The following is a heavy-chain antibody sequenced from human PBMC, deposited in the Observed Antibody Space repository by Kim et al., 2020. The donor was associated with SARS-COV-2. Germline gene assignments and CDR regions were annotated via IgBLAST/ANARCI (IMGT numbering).Heavy chain of an antibody. CDR3: ERDLSGSDDL. Sequence: GGSLRLSCAASGFTFSKYWMHWVRQVPGEGLVWVSRSNEDGSITNYADSVRGRFTISRDNARSTPYPQMNSLGPEDKDLYYCERDLSGSDDLGGQGTLVT. J-gene: IGHJ4*02. CDR1: GFTFSKYW. D-gene: IGHD3-22*01. CDR2: SNEDGSIT. V-gene: IGHV3-74*01.